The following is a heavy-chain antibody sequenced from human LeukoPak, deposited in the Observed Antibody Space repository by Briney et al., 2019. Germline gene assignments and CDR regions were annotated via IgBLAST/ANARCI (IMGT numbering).Heavy chain of an antibody. J-gene: IGHJ4*02. CDR1: GFTFSSYW. D-gene: IGHD1-26*01. V-gene: IGHV3-48*02. Sequence: GGSLRLSCAASGFTFSSYWMNWVRQAPGKGLEWVSHITASGTAMFYADSVKGRFTISRDSAKNSLYLQMNSLRDEDTAVYYCASSGSYRFDYWGQGTLVTVSS. CDR3: ASSGSYRFDY. CDR2: ITASGTAM.